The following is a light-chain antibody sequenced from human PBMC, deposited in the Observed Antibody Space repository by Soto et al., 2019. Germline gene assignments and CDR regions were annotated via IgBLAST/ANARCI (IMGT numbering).Light chain of an antibody. V-gene: IGKV3-20*01. Sequence: DIVLTPSPGTLSLSPGERATLSCRASQSVSSSYLAWYQQKPGQAPRLLTYGASSRATGIPDRFSGSGSGTDFTLTISRLEPEDFAVYYCQQYGSSPPVTFGGGTKVEIK. J-gene: IGKJ4*01. CDR3: QQYGSSPPVT. CDR2: GAS. CDR1: QSVSSSY.